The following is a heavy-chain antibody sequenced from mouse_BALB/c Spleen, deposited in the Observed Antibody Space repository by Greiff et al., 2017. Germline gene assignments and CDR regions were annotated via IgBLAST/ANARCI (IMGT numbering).Heavy chain of an antibody. V-gene: IGHV5-6-4*01. CDR3: TRGGKPWFAY. CDR2: ISSGGSYT. J-gene: IGHJ3*01. CDR1: GFTFSSYT. Sequence: EVKVVESGGGLVKPGGSLKLSCAASGFTFSSYTMSWVRQTPEKRLEWVATISSGGSYTYYPDSVKGRFTISRDNAKNTLYLQMSSLKSEDTAMYYCTRGGKPWFAYWGQGTLVTVSA.